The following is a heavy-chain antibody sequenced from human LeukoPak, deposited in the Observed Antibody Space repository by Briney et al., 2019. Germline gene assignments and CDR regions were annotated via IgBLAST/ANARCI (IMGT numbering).Heavy chain of an antibody. CDR3: ARKENVYYYFDY. CDR1: GGSISSGGYS. CDR2: IYHSGST. J-gene: IGHJ4*02. Sequence: SETLSLTCAVSGGSISSGGYSWSWIRQPPGKGLEWIGYIYHSGSTYYNPSLKSRVTISVDRSKNQFSLKLSSVTAVDTAVYYCARKENVYYYFDYWGQGTLVTVSS. V-gene: IGHV4-30-2*01. D-gene: IGHD3-10*01.